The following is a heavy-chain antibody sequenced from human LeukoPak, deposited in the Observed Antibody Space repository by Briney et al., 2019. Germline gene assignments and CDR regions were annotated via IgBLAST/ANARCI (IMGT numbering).Heavy chain of an antibody. Sequence: NPSETLSLTCTVSGASISSYYWSWIRQPPGKGLEWIGYIYYSGSTNYSPSLKSRVTISVDTSKKQLSLKLSSVTAADTAVYYCARHDYLASGSYYIVFDYWGQGTLVTVSS. CDR3: ARHDYLASGSYYIVFDY. D-gene: IGHD3-10*01. V-gene: IGHV4-59*08. CDR1: GASISSYY. CDR2: IYYSGST. J-gene: IGHJ4*02.